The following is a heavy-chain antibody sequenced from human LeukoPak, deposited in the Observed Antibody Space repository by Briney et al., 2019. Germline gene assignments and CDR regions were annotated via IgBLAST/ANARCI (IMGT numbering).Heavy chain of an antibody. J-gene: IGHJ6*02. CDR2: ISSSSSYI. Sequence: GGSLRLSCAASGFTFSSYSMNWVRQAPGKGLEWVSSISSSSSYIYYADSVKGRFTISRDNAKNSLYLQMNSLRAEDTAVYYCARDPDWRFSYGMDVWGQGTTVTVSS. CDR1: GFTFSSYS. CDR3: ARDPDWRFSYGMDV. V-gene: IGHV3-21*01. D-gene: IGHD3-9*01.